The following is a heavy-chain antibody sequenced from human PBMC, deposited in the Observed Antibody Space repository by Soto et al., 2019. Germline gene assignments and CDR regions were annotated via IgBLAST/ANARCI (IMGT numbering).Heavy chain of an antibody. CDR2: ISYDGSNK. V-gene: IGHV3-30-3*01. CDR1: GFTFSSYA. D-gene: IGHD2-21*02. J-gene: IGHJ5*02. Sequence: GGSLRLSCAASGFTFSSYAMHWVRQAPGKGLEWVAVISYDGSNKYYADSVKGRFTISRDNSKNTLYLQMNSLRAEDTAVYYCARGRDRGANWFDPWGQGTLVTVSS. CDR3: ARGRDRGANWFDP.